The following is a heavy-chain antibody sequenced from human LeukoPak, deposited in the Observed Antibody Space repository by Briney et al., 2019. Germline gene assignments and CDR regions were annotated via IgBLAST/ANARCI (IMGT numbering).Heavy chain of an antibody. CDR2: TYYRSKWSN. V-gene: IGHV6-1*01. CDR1: GDSVSTNSAT. J-gene: IGHJ5*01. Sequence: SQTLSLTCAISGDSVSTNSATWTWLRQSPSRGLEWLGRTYYRSKWSNDHAVSMKSRITINPDTSKSQFSLQLNSVTPEDTAVYYCARLVGASWFDSWGQGTLVTVSS. CDR3: ARLVGASWFDS. D-gene: IGHD1-26*01.